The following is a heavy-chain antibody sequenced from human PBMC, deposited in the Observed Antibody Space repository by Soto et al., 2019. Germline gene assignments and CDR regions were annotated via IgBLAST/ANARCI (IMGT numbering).Heavy chain of an antibody. J-gene: IGHJ6*01. CDR3: ASPSKAAARPYDYYYGMYF. Sequence: QVQLVQSGAEVKKPGSSVKVSCKASGGTFSSYAISWVRQAPGQGLEWMGGIIPIFGTANYAQKVQGSVTITADESTSTAYRELSSLRSEDTAVYYCASPSKAAARPYDYYYGMYFWGQGTTVTVSS. CDR2: IIPIFGTA. CDR1: GGTFSSYA. V-gene: IGHV1-69*12. D-gene: IGHD6-6*01.